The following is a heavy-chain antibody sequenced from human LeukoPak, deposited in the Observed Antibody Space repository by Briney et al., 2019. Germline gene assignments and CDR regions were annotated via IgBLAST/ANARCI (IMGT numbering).Heavy chain of an antibody. CDR3: ARGLTSRPFVY. Sequence: PSETLSLTCTVYGGSFSGYYWSWIRQPPGKGLEWIGEINHSGSTNYNPSLKSRVTISVDTSKNQFSLKLSSVTAADTAVYYCARGLTSRPFVYWGQGTLVTVSS. CDR1: GGSFSGYY. D-gene: IGHD6-6*01. CDR2: INHSGST. J-gene: IGHJ4*02. V-gene: IGHV4-34*01.